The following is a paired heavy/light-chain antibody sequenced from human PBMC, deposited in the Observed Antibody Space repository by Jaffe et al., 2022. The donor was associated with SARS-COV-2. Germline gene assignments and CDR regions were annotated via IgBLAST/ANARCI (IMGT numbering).Light chain of an antibody. J-gene: IGLJ7*01. CDR2: DNN. CDR1: SSNIGNNY. CDR3: GTWDSSLKGAV. Sequence: QSVLTQPPSVSAAPGQKVTISCSGSSSNIGNNYVSWYQQLPGTAPKLLIYDNNKRPSGIPDRFSGSKSGTSATLGITGLQTGDEADYYCGTWDSSLKGAVFGGGTQLTVL. V-gene: IGLV1-51*01.
Heavy chain of an antibody. J-gene: IGHJ4*02. CDR2: ISYDGSNK. CDR1: GFTFSSYA. D-gene: IGHD2-2*01. V-gene: IGHV3-30*04. CDR3: ARDHSDIVVVPAATTIDY. Sequence: QVQLVESGGGVVQPGRSLRLSCAASGFTFSSYAMHWVRQAPGKGLEWVAVISYDGSNKYYADSVKGRFTISRDNSKNTLYLQMNSLRAEDTAVYYCARDHSDIVVVPAATTIDYWGQGTLVTVSS.